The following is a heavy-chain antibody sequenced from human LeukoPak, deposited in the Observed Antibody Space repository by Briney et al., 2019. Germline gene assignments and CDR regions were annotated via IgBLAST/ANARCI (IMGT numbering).Heavy chain of an antibody. CDR1: GFTFSSYE. J-gene: IGHJ4*02. V-gene: IGHV3-21*01. CDR2: ISSSSSYI. Sequence: GGSLRLSCAASGFTFSSYEMNWVRQAPGKGLEWVSSISSSSSYIYYADSVKGRFTISRDNAKNSLYLQMNSLRAEDTAVYYCARVTPYYDFWSGYFFFDYWGQGTLVTVSS. D-gene: IGHD3-3*01. CDR3: ARVTPYYDFWSGYFFFDY.